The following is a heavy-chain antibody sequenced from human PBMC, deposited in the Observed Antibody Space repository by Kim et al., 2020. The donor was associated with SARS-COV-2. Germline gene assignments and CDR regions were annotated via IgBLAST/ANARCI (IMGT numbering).Heavy chain of an antibody. CDR1: GGSISGYY. V-gene: IGHV4-59*01. CDR3: ARGHDHDLWSGAYYYYGM. CDR2: IYYSGST. D-gene: IGHD3-3*01. Sequence: SETLSLTCTVSGGSISGYYWSWIRQPPGKGLEWIGYIYYSGSTNYNPSLKSRVTISVDTSKNQFSLKLSSVTAADTAVYYCARGHDHDLWSGAYYYYGM. J-gene: IGHJ6*01.